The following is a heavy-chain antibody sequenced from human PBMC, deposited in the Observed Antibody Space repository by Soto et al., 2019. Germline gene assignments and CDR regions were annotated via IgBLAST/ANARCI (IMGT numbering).Heavy chain of an antibody. Sequence: GASVKVSCKASGGTFSSYAISWVRQAPGQGLEWMGGIIPIFGTANYAQKFQGRVTITADKSTSTAYMELSSLRSEDTAVYYCAREVVEITHYYYGMDVWGQGPTVTVYS. D-gene: IGHD2-15*01. CDR3: AREVVEITHYYYGMDV. J-gene: IGHJ6*02. CDR1: GGTFSSYA. CDR2: IIPIFGTA. V-gene: IGHV1-69*06.